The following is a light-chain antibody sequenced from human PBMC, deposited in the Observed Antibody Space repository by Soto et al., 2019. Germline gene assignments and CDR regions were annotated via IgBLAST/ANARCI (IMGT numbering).Light chain of an antibody. Sequence: EIVLTQSPATLSLSPGERATLSCRASQSVSRFLAWYQQKPGQAPRLLIYEASNRATGIPARFSGSGSGTDFTLTISSLEPEDCAVYYCQQRSSWPLTFGGGTKVDIK. V-gene: IGKV3-11*01. CDR1: QSVSRF. CDR2: EAS. J-gene: IGKJ4*01. CDR3: QQRSSWPLT.